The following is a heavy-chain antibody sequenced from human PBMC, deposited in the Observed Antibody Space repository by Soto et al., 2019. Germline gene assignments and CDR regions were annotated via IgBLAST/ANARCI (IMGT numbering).Heavy chain of an antibody. CDR3: ARGETFDP. J-gene: IGHJ5*02. CDR1: GYTFTSYD. CDR2: MNCDSGNT. V-gene: IGHV1-8*01. Sequence: QVQLVQSGAEVKKPGASVKVSCKASGYTFTSYDINWVRQATGQGLEWMGWMNCDSGNTGFAPNFQGRVSMTRDSSSNTAYMELSSLRSDDTAIYYCARGETFDPWGQGTVVTVPS.